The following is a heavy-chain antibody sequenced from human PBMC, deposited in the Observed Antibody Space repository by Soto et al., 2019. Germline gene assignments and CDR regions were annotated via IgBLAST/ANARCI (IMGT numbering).Heavy chain of an antibody. J-gene: IGHJ4*02. V-gene: IGHV3-48*03. CDR1: GFTFSSYE. D-gene: IGHD6-13*01. CDR2: ISSSGSTI. Sequence: GGSLRLSCAASGFTFSSYEMNWVRQAPGKGLEWVSYISSSGSTIYYVDSVKGRFTISRDNAKNSLYLQMNSLRAEDTAVYYCARDRRQQPFDYWGQGTLVTAPQ. CDR3: ARDRRQQPFDY.